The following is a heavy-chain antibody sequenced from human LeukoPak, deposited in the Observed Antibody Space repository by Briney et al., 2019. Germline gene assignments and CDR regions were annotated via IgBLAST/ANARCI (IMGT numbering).Heavy chain of an antibody. CDR1: GFSLNTPGVG. J-gene: IGHJ4*02. V-gene: IGHV2-5*01. D-gene: IGHD4-17*01. Sequence: SGPTLVNPTQTLTLTCTFSGFSLNTPGVGVGWIRQPPGKALEWLALIYWNNDNRYSPSLRSRLTISKDTSKSQVVLTMTNMAPVDTATYYCAHYGDYRFLYYFDHWGQGALVTVSS. CDR3: AHYGDYRFLYYFDH. CDR2: IYWNNDN.